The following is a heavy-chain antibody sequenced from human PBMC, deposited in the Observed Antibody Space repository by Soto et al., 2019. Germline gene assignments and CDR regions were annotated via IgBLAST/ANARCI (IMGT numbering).Heavy chain of an antibody. CDR2: IYWDDDE. CDR3: AHSRNLITDDAQVGDFDY. CDR1: GFSLNTDGEG. J-gene: IGHJ4*02. D-gene: IGHD3-10*01. V-gene: IGHV2-5*02. Sequence: QITLKESGPTQVKPTQTLTLTCSFSGFSLNTDGEGVGWVRQPPGEALEWLALIYWDDDERYSPSLKTRLTSTKDPSKNQVVLIMTNMDPVDTATYYCAHSRNLITDDAQVGDFDYWGQGTLVTVSS.